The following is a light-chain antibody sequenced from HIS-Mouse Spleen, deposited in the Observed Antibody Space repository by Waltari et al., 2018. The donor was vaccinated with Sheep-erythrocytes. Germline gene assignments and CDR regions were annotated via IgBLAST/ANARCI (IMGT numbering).Light chain of an antibody. J-gene: IGLJ2*01. CDR3: CSYAGSSTLV. CDR2: EGS. V-gene: IGLV2-23*01. Sequence: QSALTQPASVSGSPGQSITISCTGTSSDVGSYNLFSWYQQNPGKAPKLMIYEGSKRPSGVSNRFSGSKSGNTASLTISGLQAEDEADYYCCSYAGSSTLVFGGGTKLTVL. CDR1: SSDVGSYNL.